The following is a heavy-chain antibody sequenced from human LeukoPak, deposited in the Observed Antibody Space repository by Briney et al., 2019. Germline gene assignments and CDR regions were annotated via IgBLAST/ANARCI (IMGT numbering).Heavy chain of an antibody. CDR1: GFTLSSSW. J-gene: IGHJ4*02. Sequence: PGGSLRLSCAGSGFTLSSSWMHWVRQAPGKGPVWVAHVSPDGNLANYADSVKGRFIISRDNAKNTLFLQMNSLRVEDTAVYYCARDLSFSPDHWGQGTLVTLSS. CDR2: VSPDGNLA. CDR3: ARDLSFSPDH. V-gene: IGHV3-74*01.